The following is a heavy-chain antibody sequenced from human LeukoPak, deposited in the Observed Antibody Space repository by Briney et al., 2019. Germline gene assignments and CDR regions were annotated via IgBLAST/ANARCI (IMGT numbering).Heavy chain of an antibody. V-gene: IGHV3-21*01. CDR1: GVTFSSYS. CDR2: ISCNSSYI. D-gene: IGHD5-12*01. CDR3: ARVKRGDTVGTNRYRSVLDL. J-gene: IGHJ3*01. Sequence: GGSLRLSCAASGVTFSSYSMNWVRQAPGKGLEWVSFISCNSSYIYYADSVKGRFTISRDNAKNSLYLQMSSLRAEDTPVYSCARVKRGDTVGTNRYRSVLDLWGKGTVDSVS.